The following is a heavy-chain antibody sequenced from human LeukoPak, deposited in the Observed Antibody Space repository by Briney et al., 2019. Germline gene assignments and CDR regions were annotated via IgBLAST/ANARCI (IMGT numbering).Heavy chain of an antibody. D-gene: IGHD3-22*01. V-gene: IGHV3-23*01. CDR1: GFTFSNYA. CDR3: AKDRGPRYYFDSSGYSLDY. J-gene: IGHJ4*02. Sequence: PGGSLRLSCAASGFTFSNYAMNWVRQAPGKGLEWVSTISGSDGSTYYADSVKGRFTISRDNSRSTLYLQMNSLRAEDTAVYYCAKDRGPRYYFDSSGYSLDYWGQGTLVTVSS. CDR2: ISGSDGST.